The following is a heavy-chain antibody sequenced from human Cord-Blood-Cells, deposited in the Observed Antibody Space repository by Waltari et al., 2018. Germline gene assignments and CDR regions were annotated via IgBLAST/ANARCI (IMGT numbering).Heavy chain of an antibody. CDR1: GYTFTSYD. CDR3: ARVGYSSSWYAFDI. D-gene: IGHD6-13*01. V-gene: IGHV1-8*03. Sequence: QVQLVQSGAEVKKPGASVKVSCKASGYTFTSYDINWVRQATGQGLEWMGSMNPNSGNTGYAQKFQGRVTITRNTSISTAYMELSSLRSEDTAVHYCARVGYSSSWYAFDIWGQGTMVTVSS. J-gene: IGHJ3*02. CDR2: MNPNSGNT.